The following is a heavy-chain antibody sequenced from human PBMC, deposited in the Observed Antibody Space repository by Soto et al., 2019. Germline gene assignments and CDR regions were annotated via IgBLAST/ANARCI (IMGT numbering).Heavy chain of an antibody. CDR3: ARVGGYCSGAGCYSFDY. Sequence: PSETLSLTCTVSGGSIRNYYWSWVRQPPGKGLQWIGYIYYDGSTNYDPSLKSRVTISVDASKKELSLRLKSLTAADTALYYCARVGGYCSGAGCYSFDYWGQGTQLTVSS. J-gene: IGHJ4*02. CDR1: GGSIRNYY. CDR2: IYYDGST. D-gene: IGHD2-15*01. V-gene: IGHV4-59*01.